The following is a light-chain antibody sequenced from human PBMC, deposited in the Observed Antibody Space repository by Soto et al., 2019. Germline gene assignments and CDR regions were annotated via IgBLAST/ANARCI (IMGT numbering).Light chain of an antibody. CDR1: QSVSSN. J-gene: IGKJ4*01. Sequence: EIVVTQSPATLSVSPGERATLSCRASQSVSSNLAWYQQRPGQAPRLLIYSASTRATGIPARFSGSGSGTEFTLTISSLLSEDFGVYYCQQYNNWLSFGGGTKVEI. V-gene: IGKV3-15*01. CDR3: QQYNNWLS. CDR2: SAS.